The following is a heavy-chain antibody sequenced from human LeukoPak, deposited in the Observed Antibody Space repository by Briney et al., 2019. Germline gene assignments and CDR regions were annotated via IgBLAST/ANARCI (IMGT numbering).Heavy chain of an antibody. J-gene: IGHJ6*03. D-gene: IGHD3-10*01. CDR1: GGSFSGYY. CDR2: INHSGST. Sequence: SETLSLTCAVYGGSFSGYYWSWIRQPPGKGLEWIGEINHSGSTNYNPSLKSRVTISVDTSKNQFSLNLSSVTAADTAVYFCARLKYYYGSGRYYWESSYYYYYMDVWGKGTTVTISS. V-gene: IGHV4-34*01. CDR3: ARLKYYYGSGRYYWESSYYYYYMDV.